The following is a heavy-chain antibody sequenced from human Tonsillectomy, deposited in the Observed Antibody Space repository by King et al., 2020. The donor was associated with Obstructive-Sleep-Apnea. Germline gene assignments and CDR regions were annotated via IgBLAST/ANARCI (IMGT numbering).Heavy chain of an antibody. CDR2: ISGNSGKT. CDR3: AKAGSWYRDAFDI. CDR1: GFTFDDYA. V-gene: IGHV3-9*01. J-gene: IGHJ3*02. Sequence: VQLVESGGGLVQPGRSLRLSCAASGFTFDDYAMHWVRQAPGKGLEWVSGISGNSGKTGYADSVKGRFTISRDNAKNSLYLQINSLRAGDTALYYCAKAGSWYRDAFDIWGQGTMVTVSS. D-gene: IGHD6-13*01.